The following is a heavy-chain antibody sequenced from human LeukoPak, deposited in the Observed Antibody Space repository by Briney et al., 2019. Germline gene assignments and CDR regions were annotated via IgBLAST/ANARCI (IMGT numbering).Heavy chain of an antibody. Sequence: PSETLSLTCTVSCGSISSYYWSWIRQPPGRGLEWIGYIYYSGSTNYNPSLKSRVTISVDTSKHQFSLKLSSVTAADTAVYYCSRVRDRDSSGYPGYDAFDIWGQGTMVTVFS. CDR1: CGSISSYY. D-gene: IGHD3-22*01. J-gene: IGHJ3*02. V-gene: IGHV4-59*01. CDR2: IYYSGST. CDR3: SRVRDRDSSGYPGYDAFDI.